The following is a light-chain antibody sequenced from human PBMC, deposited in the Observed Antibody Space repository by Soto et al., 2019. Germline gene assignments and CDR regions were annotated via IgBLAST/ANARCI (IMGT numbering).Light chain of an antibody. CDR2: DTS. CDR3: QHYGSSPCT. CDR1: QTVGSTY. V-gene: IGKV3D-20*01. J-gene: IGKJ1*01. Sequence: EIVLTQSPATLSLSPGERATLSCGASQTVGSTYLAWYHQKPGLAPRLLIYDTSSRATGIPDRFSGSGSGTHFTLTISTLEPEDFALYSCQHYGSSPCTFGHAAKVEIK.